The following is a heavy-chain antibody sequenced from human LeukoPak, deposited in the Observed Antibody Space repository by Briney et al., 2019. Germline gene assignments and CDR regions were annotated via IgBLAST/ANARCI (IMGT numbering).Heavy chain of an antibody. J-gene: IGHJ4*02. D-gene: IGHD6-13*01. CDR2: ISSSGGST. CDR1: GFTFNSYA. Sequence: GGSLRLSCVASGFTFNSYAMSWVRQTPGKGLEWVSGISSSGGSTYYADSVKGRFTISRDNSKNTLYLQMNSLRAEDTAVYYCAKRLAPRGGSSWYYFDYWGQGTLVTVSS. CDR3: AKRLAPRGGSSWYYFDY. V-gene: IGHV3-23*01.